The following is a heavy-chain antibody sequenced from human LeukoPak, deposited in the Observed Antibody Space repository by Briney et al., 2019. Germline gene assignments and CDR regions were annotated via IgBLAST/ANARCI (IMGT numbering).Heavy chain of an antibody. CDR2: ISYDGSNK. D-gene: IGHD5-24*01. CDR1: GFTFSSYG. V-gene: IGHV3-30*03. J-gene: IGHJ4*02. Sequence: SRGSLRLSCAPPGFTFSSYGMHWVRQAPGKGLGWVAVISYDGSNKYYADSVKGRFTIPRDNSKNTLYLQMNSLRVEDTAVYYCAPEGDGYILFDYWGQGTLVTVSS. CDR3: APEGDGYILFDY.